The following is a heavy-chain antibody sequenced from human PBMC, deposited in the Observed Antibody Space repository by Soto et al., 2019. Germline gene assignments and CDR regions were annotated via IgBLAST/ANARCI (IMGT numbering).Heavy chain of an antibody. V-gene: IGHV3-33*01. Sequence: QVQLVESGGGVVQPGRSLRLSCAASGFTFSSYGMHWVRQAPGKGLEWVAVIWYDGSNKYYADSVKGRFTISRDNSKNTLYLQMNSLRAEDTAVYYCARESEQQRVFDNWGQGTLVTVSS. D-gene: IGHD6-13*01. CDR1: GFTFSSYG. J-gene: IGHJ4*02. CDR3: ARESEQQRVFDN. CDR2: IWYDGSNK.